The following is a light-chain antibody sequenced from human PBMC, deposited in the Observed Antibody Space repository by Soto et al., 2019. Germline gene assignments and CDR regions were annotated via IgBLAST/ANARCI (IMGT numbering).Light chain of an antibody. CDR2: EVS. CDR1: SSDVGSYNL. V-gene: IGLV2-23*02. J-gene: IGLJ2*01. Sequence: QSVLTQPASVSGSPGQSITISCTGTSSDVGSYNLASWYQQHPGKAPKLMIYEVSKRPSGVSNRFSGSKSGNTASLTISGLQAEDKADYYCCSYAGSSTLVFGGGTKLTVL. CDR3: CSYAGSSTLV.